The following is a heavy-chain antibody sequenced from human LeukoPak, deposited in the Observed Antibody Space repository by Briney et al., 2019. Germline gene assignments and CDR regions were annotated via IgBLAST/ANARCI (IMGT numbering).Heavy chain of an antibody. CDR3: ARGHGGQDYFDY. V-gene: IGHV3-30*03. D-gene: IGHD4-23*01. CDR2: VSYDGGNK. CDR1: GFTFSSYG. Sequence: PGGSLRLSCAASGFTFSSYGMHWVRQAPGKGLEWVAVVSYDGGNKDYADSVKGRFTISRDNSKNTLYLQMNSLRAEDTAVYYCARGHGGQDYFDYWGQGTLVTVSS. J-gene: IGHJ4*02.